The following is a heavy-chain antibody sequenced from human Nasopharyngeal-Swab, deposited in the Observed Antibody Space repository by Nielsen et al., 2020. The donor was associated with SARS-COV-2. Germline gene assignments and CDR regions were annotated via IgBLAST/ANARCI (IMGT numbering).Heavy chain of an antibody. J-gene: IGHJ6*03. V-gene: IGHV3-23*01. D-gene: IGHD4-17*01. Sequence: GESLKISCAASGFTFSSYAMSWVRQAPGKGLEWVSAISGSGGSTYYADSVKGRFTISRDESKNTLYLQMNSLRAEDTAVYYCAKYYGDYPYYYYYMDVWGKGTTVTVSS. CDR2: ISGSGGST. CDR3: AKYYGDYPYYYYYMDV. CDR1: GFTFSSYA.